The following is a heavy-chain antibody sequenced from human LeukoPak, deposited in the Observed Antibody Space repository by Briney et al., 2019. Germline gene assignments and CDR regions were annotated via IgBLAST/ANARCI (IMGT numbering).Heavy chain of an antibody. CDR3: ARTYSSSWYTRYFQH. V-gene: IGHV5-51*01. D-gene: IGHD6-13*01. J-gene: IGHJ1*01. Sequence: KPGESLQISCKGSGYSFTNYWVGWVRQLPGKGLEWMGISYPGDSDTRYSPSFQGQVTISVDKYISTAYLQWRSLKASDTAMYYCARTYSSSWYTRYFQHWGQGTLVTVSS. CDR2: SYPGDSDT. CDR1: GYSFTNYW.